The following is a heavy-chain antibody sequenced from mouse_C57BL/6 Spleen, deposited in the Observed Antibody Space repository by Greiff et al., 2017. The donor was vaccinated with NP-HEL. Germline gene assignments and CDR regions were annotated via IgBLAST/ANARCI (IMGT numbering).Heavy chain of an antibody. CDR1: GYTFTDYY. CDR3: ARRYDYVFDY. J-gene: IGHJ2*01. V-gene: IGHV1-26*01. D-gene: IGHD2-4*01. CDR2: INPNNGGT. Sequence: EVQLQQSGPELVKPGASVKISCKASGYTFTDYYMNWVKQSHGKSLEWIGDINPNNGGTSYNQKFKGKATLTVDKSSSTAYMELRSLTSEDSAVYYCARRYDYVFDYWGQGTTLTVSS.